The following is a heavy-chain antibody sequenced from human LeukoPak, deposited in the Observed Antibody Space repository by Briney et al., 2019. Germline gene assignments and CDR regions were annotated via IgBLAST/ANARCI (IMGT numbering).Heavy chain of an antibody. Sequence: GGSLRLSCAASGFTFSNYDMSWVRQAPGKGLEWVSGITGSSRTTYYADSVKGRFTISRDNSKNTLYLQMNSLRAEDTAVYYCAKWGYSSGWYEGGFDYWGQGTLVTVSS. CDR2: ITGSSRTT. D-gene: IGHD6-19*01. J-gene: IGHJ4*02. CDR3: AKWGYSSGWYEGGFDY. CDR1: GFTFSNYD. V-gene: IGHV3-23*01.